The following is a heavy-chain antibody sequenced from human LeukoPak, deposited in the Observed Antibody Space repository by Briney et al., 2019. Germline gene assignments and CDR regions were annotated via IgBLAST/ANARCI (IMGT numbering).Heavy chain of an antibody. CDR1: GYTFTSYD. D-gene: IGHD2-2*01. Sequence: GASVKVSCKASGYTFTSYDINWVRQATGQGLEWMGWMNPNSGNTGYAQKFQGRVTITRNTSISTAYMELSSLRSEDTAVYYCARGLGYCSSTSCYGWWFDPWGQGTLVTVSS. V-gene: IGHV1-8*03. J-gene: IGHJ5*02. CDR2: MNPNSGNT. CDR3: ARGLGYCSSTSCYGWWFDP.